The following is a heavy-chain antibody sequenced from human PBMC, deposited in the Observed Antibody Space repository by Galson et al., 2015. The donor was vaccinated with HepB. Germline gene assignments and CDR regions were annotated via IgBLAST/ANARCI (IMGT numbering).Heavy chain of an antibody. CDR1: GFTFSSYG. CDR2: IWYDGSNK. D-gene: IGHD3-22*01. J-gene: IGHJ4*02. CDR3: ARDGGYYDSSGYYSGFDY. Sequence: SLRLSCAASGFTFSSYGMHWVRQAPGKGLEWVAVIWYDGSNKYYADSVKGRFTISRDNSKNTLYLQMNSLRAEDTAVYYCARDGGYYDSSGYYSGFDYWGQGTLVTVSS. V-gene: IGHV3-33*01.